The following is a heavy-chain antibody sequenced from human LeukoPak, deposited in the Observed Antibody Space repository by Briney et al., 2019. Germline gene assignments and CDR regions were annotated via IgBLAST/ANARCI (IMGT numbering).Heavy chain of an antibody. CDR2: ISSSSTI. J-gene: IGHJ4*02. D-gene: IGHD3-16*01. CDR3: ARVGLRLY. Sequence: GGSLRLSCAASGFTFSSYSMNWVRQAPGKGLEWVSYISSSSTIYYADSVKGRFTISRDNAKNSLYLQMNSLRAEDTAVYYCARVGLRLYWGQGTLVTVSS. V-gene: IGHV3-48*01. CDR1: GFTFSSYS.